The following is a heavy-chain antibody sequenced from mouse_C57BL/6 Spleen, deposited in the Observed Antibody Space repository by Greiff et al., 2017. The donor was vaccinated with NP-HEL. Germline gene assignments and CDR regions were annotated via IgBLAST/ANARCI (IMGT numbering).Heavy chain of an antibody. J-gene: IGHJ4*01. CDR1: GYTFTSYW. CDR2: IDPSDSYT. D-gene: IGHD2-4*01. Sequence: VQLQQPGAELVKPGASVKLSCKASGYTFTSYWMQWVKQRPGQGLEWIGEIDPSDSYTNYNQKFKGKATLTVDTSSSTAYMQLRSLTSEDSAVDYCARGSPMITRAMDYWGQGTSVTVSS. CDR3: ARGSPMITRAMDY. V-gene: IGHV1-50*01.